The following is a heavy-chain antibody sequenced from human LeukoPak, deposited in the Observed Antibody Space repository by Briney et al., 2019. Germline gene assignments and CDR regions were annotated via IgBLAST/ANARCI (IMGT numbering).Heavy chain of an antibody. CDR1: GGSISSGGYY. CDR2: IYHSGST. D-gene: IGHD3-10*01. Sequence: PSQTLSLTCTVSGGSISSGGYYWSWIRQPPGKGLEWIGYIYHSGSTFYNPSLKSRVTISVDTPKNQFSLKLSSVTAADTAVYYCARVLDYYGSGTYSFDYWGRGTLVTVSS. V-gene: IGHV4-30-2*01. J-gene: IGHJ4*02. CDR3: ARVLDYYGSGTYSFDY.